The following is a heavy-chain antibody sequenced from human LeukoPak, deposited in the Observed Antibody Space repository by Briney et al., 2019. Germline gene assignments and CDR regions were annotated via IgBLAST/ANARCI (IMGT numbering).Heavy chain of an antibody. Sequence: ASVKVSCKASGYTFTGYYMHWVRQAPGQGLEWMGWINPNSGGTNYAQKFQGRVTMTRDTSISTAYMELSRLRSDDTAVHYCARTIIVVVPAADYYYYMDVWGKGTTVTVSS. CDR1: GYTFTGYY. CDR2: INPNSGGT. CDR3: ARTIIVVVPAADYYYYMDV. V-gene: IGHV1-2*02. J-gene: IGHJ6*03. D-gene: IGHD2-2*01.